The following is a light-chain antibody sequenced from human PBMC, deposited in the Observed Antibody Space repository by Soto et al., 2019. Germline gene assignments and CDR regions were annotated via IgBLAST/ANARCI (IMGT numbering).Light chain of an antibody. J-gene: IGLJ2*01. CDR3: QSFDYSLSAVV. CDR2: RDT. V-gene: IGLV1-40*01. Sequence: QSVLTQPPSVSGAPGQRVTISCSGSSSNIGAGYAVHWYQRLPNTAPKLLIYRDTNRSSGVPDRFSGSKSDNSASLAITGLQPDDEADYFCQSFDYSLSAVVFGGGTKLTVL. CDR1: SSNIGAGYA.